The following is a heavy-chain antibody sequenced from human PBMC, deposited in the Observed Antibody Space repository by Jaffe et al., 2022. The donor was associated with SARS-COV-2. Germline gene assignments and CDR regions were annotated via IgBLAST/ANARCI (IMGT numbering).Heavy chain of an antibody. V-gene: IGHV1-46*01. CDR3: ARDVLSIAARPPNYYYYYGMDV. J-gene: IGHJ6*02. CDR1: GYTFTSYY. D-gene: IGHD6-6*01. Sequence: QVQLVQSGAEVKKPGASVKVSCKASGYTFTSYYMHWVRQAPGQGLEWMGIINPSGGSTSYAQKFQGRVTMTRDTSTSTVYMELSSLRSEDTAVYYCARDVLSIAARPPNYYYYYGMDVWGQGTTVTVSS. CDR2: INPSGGST.